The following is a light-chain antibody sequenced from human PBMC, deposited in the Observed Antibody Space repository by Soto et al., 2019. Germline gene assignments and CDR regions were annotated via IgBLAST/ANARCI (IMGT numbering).Light chain of an antibody. J-gene: IGKJ5*01. V-gene: IGKV3-20*01. CDR1: QSVSSN. CDR3: QQYGSSFT. CDR2: GAS. Sequence: EILMTQSPATLSLSPGDRATLSCRASQSVSSNLVWYQQKPGQAPRLLIYGASNRATGIPDRLSGSGSGTDFTLPIRRLEPEDFALYYCQQYGSSFTFGQGTRLEIK.